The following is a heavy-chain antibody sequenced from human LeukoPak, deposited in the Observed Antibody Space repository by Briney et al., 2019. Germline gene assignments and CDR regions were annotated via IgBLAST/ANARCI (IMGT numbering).Heavy chain of an antibody. CDR2: IYYSGST. Sequence: SETLSLTCTVSGGSISSYYWSWIRQPPGKGLEWIGYIYYSGSTNYNPSLKSRVTISVDTSKNQFSLKLSSVTAADTAVYYYASWYSLGAFDIWGQGTMVTVSS. V-gene: IGHV4-59*08. CDR3: ASWYSLGAFDI. D-gene: IGHD6-13*01. CDR1: GGSISSYY. J-gene: IGHJ3*02.